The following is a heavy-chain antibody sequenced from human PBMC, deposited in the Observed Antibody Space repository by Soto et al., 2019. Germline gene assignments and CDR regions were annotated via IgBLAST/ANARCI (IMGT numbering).Heavy chain of an antibody. CDR3: VRDFRGAVAGSEFDH. Sequence: EVQLAESGGGLVLTGGSLRLSCAASGFSFVSYWMHWVRQVPGEGLAWVSRINGNGDYSDYADSVKVRFTISRDNAMNRLYLQMDSLRADDTGVYYCVRDFRGAVAGSEFDHWGQGTLVTVSS. CDR1: GFSFVSYW. J-gene: IGHJ4*02. D-gene: IGHD6-19*01. CDR2: INGNGDYS. V-gene: IGHV3-74*01.